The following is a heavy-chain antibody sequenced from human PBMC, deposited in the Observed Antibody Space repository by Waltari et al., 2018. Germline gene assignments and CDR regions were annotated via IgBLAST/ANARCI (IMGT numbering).Heavy chain of an antibody. D-gene: IGHD2-15*01. CDR3: LRLEDYSGDPFAMDV. J-gene: IGHJ6*02. CDR1: GGSFSGYS. CDR2: INHSGNT. V-gene: IGHV4-34*01. Sequence: QVQLQQWGAGVLQASETLSLTCAVYGGSFSGYSWGWIRQPPGKGLEWIGEINHSGNTNHNPSLRSRVTMLVDTSKSQFSLKLSSVTAADTAVYYCLRLEDYSGDPFAMDVWGQGTTVTVSS.